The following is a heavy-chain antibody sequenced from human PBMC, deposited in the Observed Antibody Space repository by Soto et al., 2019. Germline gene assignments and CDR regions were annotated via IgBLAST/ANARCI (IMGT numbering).Heavy chain of an antibody. D-gene: IGHD2-15*01. CDR3: ARVVVAARYYYYGMDV. CDR2: MNPNSGNT. J-gene: IGHJ6*02. Sequence: QVQLVQSGAEVKKPGASVKVSCKASGYTFTSYDINWVRQATGQGLEWMGWMNPNSGNTGYAQKFQGRVTMTRNTXRXXADMELSSLRSEATAGYYCARVVVAARYYYYGMDVWGQGTTVTVSS. CDR1: GYTFTSYD. V-gene: IGHV1-8*01.